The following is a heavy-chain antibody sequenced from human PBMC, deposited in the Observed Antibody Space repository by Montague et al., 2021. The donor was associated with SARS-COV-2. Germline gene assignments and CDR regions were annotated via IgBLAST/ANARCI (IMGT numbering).Heavy chain of an antibody. CDR1: GGSISSGNYY. CDR3: ARDPGYTSFTRWYFDL. V-gene: IGHV4-61*02. CDR2: IYSSGST. D-gene: IGHD5-18*01. Sequence: TLSLTCTVSGGSISSGNYYWSWIRQPAGKGLEWIGRIYSSGSTNSRPSLKSRVTISLDTSKNQFSLWLSSVTAADTAVYYCARDPGYTSFTRWYFDLWGPGTLVTVSS. J-gene: IGHJ2*01.